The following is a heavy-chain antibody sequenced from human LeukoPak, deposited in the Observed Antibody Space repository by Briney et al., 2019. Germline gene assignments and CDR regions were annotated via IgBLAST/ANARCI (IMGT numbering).Heavy chain of an antibody. CDR1: GFTFSSYS. D-gene: IGHD1-1*01. CDR2: ISSSSSYI. Sequence: GGSLRLSCAASGFTFSSYSMNWVRQAPGKGLEWVSSISSSSSYIYYADSVKGRFTISRDNAKNSLYLQMNSLRAEDTAVYYCARDLHDGLGTFDYWGQGTLVTVSS. J-gene: IGHJ4*02. CDR3: ARDLHDGLGTFDY. V-gene: IGHV3-21*01.